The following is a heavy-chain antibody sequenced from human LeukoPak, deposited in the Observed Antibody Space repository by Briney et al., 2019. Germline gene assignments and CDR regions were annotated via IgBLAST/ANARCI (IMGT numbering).Heavy chain of an antibody. Sequence: PSETLSLTCTVSGGSISSYYWSWIRQPPGKGLEWIGYIYYSGSTNYNPSLKSRGTISVDTSKNQFSLKLSSVTAADTAVYYCARATRDGDYLDYWGQGTLVTVSS. CDR1: GGSISSYY. D-gene: IGHD4-17*01. V-gene: IGHV4-59*01. CDR3: ARATRDGDYLDY. CDR2: IYYSGST. J-gene: IGHJ4*02.